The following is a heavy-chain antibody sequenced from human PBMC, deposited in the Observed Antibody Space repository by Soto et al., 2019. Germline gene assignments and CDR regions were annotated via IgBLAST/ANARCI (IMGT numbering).Heavy chain of an antibody. V-gene: IGHV3-7*01. D-gene: IGHD3-3*01. Sequence: PGGSLRLSCAGSGFTFSGYWMSWVRQAPGKGLEWVANINEDGSEKYYVDSVKGRFTISRDNAKKSLYLQMNSLRAEDTAVYYCARRITIFGVIRGGSLGYWGQGTLVTVSS. J-gene: IGHJ4*02. CDR3: ARRITIFGVIRGGSLGY. CDR1: GFTFSGYW. CDR2: INEDGSEK.